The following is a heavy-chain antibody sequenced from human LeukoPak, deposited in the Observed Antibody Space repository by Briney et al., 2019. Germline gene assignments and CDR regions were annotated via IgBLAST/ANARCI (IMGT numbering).Heavy chain of an antibody. Sequence: PGGSLRLSCAASGFTFSSYAMSWVRQAPGKGLEWVSAISGSGGSTYYADSVKGRFTISRDNSKNTLYLQMNSLRAEDTAIYYCAKDASTSRGGQYYYAMDVWGQGTTVTVSS. V-gene: IGHV3-23*01. J-gene: IGHJ6*02. D-gene: IGHD2-2*01. CDR2: ISGSGGST. CDR1: GFTFSSYA. CDR3: AKDASTSRGGQYYYAMDV.